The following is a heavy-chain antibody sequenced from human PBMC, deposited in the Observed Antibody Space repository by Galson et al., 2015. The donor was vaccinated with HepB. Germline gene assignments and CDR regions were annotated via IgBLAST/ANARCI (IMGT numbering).Heavy chain of an antibody. CDR2: ISSSGSTI. CDR3: ARVREYYDFWSGYYGGGYFDY. CDR1: GFTFSDYY. D-gene: IGHD3-3*01. V-gene: IGHV3-11*01. Sequence: SLRLSCAASGFTFSDYYMSWIRQAPGKGLEWVSYISSSGSTIYYADSVKGRFTISRDNAKNSLYLQMNSLRAEDTAVYYCARVREYYDFWSGYYGGGYFDYWGQGTLVTVSS. J-gene: IGHJ4*02.